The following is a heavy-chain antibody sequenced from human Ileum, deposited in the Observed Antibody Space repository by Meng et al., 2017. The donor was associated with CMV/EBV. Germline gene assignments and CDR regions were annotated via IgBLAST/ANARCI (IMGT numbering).Heavy chain of an antibody. CDR3: ARALYYFDH. J-gene: IGHJ4*02. Sequence: GGSLRLSCAASGFTFSPYVMHWVRQAPGKGLEWVASIRFDGTTKYYADSVKGRFTISRDNSRSTLYLQMNSLRDEDTATYYCARALYYFDHWGQGTLVTVYS. CDR2: IRFDGTTK. V-gene: IGHV3-30*02. CDR1: GFTFSPYV.